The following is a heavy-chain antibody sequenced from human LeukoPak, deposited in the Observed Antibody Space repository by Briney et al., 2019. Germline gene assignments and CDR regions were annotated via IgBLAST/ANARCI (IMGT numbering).Heavy chain of an antibody. Sequence: SQTLSLTCAISGDSVSNKNTAWNWIRQSPSRGLEWLGRTYYRSKWHNTYAASVKSRITINPDTSKNQFSLKLSSVTAADTAVYYCAGGSYGPLLRSPFDYWGQGTLVTVSS. CDR1: GDSVSNKNTA. CDR3: AGGSYGPLLRSPFDY. V-gene: IGHV6-1*01. D-gene: IGHD3-16*01. J-gene: IGHJ4*02. CDR2: TYYRSKWHN.